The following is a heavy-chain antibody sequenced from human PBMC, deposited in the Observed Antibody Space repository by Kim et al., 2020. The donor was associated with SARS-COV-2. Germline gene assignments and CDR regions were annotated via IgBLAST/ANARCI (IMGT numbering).Heavy chain of an antibody. CDR2: ISSSGSTI. J-gene: IGHJ4*02. Sequence: GGSLRLSCAASGFTFSDYYMSWIRQAPGKGLEWVSYISSSGSTIYYADSVKGRFTISRDNAKNSLYLQMNSLRAEDTAVYYCARGYSQYCSSTSCPSFDYWGQGTLVTVSS. CDR3: ARGYSQYCSSTSCPSFDY. V-gene: IGHV3-11*01. D-gene: IGHD2-2*01. CDR1: GFTFSDYY.